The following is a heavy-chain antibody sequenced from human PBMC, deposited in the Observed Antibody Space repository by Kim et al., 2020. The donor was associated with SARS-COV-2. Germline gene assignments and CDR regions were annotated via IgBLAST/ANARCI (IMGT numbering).Heavy chain of an antibody. V-gene: IGHV1-24*01. CDR1: GYTLTELS. Sequence: ASVKVSCKVSGYTLTELSMHWVRQAPGKGLEWMGGFDPEDGETIYAQKFQGRVTMTEDTSTDTAYMELSSLRSEDTAVYYCATPAYYYDSSGFDYWGQGTLVTVSP. D-gene: IGHD3-22*01. CDR2: FDPEDGET. CDR3: ATPAYYYDSSGFDY. J-gene: IGHJ4*02.